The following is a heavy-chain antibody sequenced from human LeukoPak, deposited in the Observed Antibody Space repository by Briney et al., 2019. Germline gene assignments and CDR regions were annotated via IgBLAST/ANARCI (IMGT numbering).Heavy chain of an antibody. CDR3: SGGWSYEGSGRHYFDY. CDR2: INHSGST. J-gene: IGHJ4*02. D-gene: IGHD3-10*01. V-gene: IGHV4-34*01. Sequence: SETLSLTCAVYGGSFSGYYWSWIRQPPGKGLEWIGGINHSGSTNYNPSLKSRVTISVDTSKNQFSLKLSSVTAGDTGLFYCSGGWSYEGSGRHYFDYCGQGTLVTVPS. CDR1: GGSFSGYY.